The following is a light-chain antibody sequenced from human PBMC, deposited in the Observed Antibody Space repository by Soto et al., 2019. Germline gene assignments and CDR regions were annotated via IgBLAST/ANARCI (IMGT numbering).Light chain of an antibody. V-gene: IGLV2-14*01. Sequence: QSVLTQPASVSGSPGQSITLSCTGTSSDVGGYNSVSWYQHHPGKAPKLMIYEVSNRPSGVSNRFSGSKSGNTASLTISGLQAEDEADYYCSSYTSSSTTVFGGGTQLTVL. J-gene: IGLJ7*01. CDR3: SSYTSSSTTV. CDR2: EVS. CDR1: SSDVGGYNS.